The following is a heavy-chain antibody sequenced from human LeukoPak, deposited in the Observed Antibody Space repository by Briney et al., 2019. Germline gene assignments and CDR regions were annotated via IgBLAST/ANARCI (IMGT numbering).Heavy chain of an antibody. CDR1: GGSFSGFY. CDR3: ARGDYGSGIYIDS. CDR2: IYHSGNS. D-gene: IGHD3-10*01. V-gene: IGHV4-34*01. J-gene: IGHJ4*02. Sequence: KPSETLSLTCAVYGGSFSGFYWSWIRQPPGKGLEWIGEIYHSGNSNYNPSLKSRVTISVDTSKNQFSLKLTSVTAADTAVYYCARGDYGSGIYIDSWGRGTLVTVSS.